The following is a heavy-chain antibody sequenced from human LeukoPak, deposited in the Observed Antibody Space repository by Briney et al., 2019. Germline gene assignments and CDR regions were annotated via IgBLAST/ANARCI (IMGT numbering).Heavy chain of an antibody. CDR2: LHWGIGFT. CDR3: AKDRLIGYFAWYWTD. J-gene: IGHJ4*02. Sequence: GGSLRLSCADSGFIFDEHAMHWVRQAPGKGLEWVAGLHWGIGFTGYADSVKGRFTISRDNSKNTLYLQMNSLRAEDTAVYYCAKDRLIGYFAWYWTDWGQGTLVTVSS. CDR1: GFIFDEHA. V-gene: IGHV3-9*01. D-gene: IGHD3-9*01.